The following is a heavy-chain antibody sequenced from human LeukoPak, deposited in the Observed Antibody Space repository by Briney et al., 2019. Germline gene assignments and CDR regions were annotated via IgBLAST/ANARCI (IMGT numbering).Heavy chain of an antibody. CDR3: ARLPELPGFGDY. D-gene: IGHD3-10*01. V-gene: IGHV3-21*01. CDR1: GFTFSSYP. J-gene: IGHJ4*02. Sequence: PGGSLRRSCAASGFTFSSYPMNWVRQAPGKGLEGVSSISSRSDYIYYADSVKGRFTISRDDAKDSLYLQVNSLRAEDTPVYYCARLPELPGFGDYWGPGTLVPVSS. CDR2: ISSRSDYI.